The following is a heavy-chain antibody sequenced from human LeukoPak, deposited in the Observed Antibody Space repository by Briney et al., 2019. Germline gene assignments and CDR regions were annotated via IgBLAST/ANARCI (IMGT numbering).Heavy chain of an antibody. CDR3: AKDNRRHYTSGPNPDSLH. J-gene: IGHJ4*02. CDR2: ISWNSGSI. Sequence: GGSLRLSCAGSGFIFNNYAMHWVRQPPGKGLEWVSGISWNSGSIDYADSVRGRFTISRDNAKHSLYLQMNSLRVEDTAFYYCAKDNRRHYTSGPNPDSLHWGQGALVTVSS. D-gene: IGHD6-19*01. CDR1: GFIFNNYA. V-gene: IGHV3-9*01.